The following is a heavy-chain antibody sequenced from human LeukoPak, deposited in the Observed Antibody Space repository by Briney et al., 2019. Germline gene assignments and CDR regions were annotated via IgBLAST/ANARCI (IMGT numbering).Heavy chain of an antibody. J-gene: IGHJ1*01. CDR1: GFTFSSYA. V-gene: IGHV3-23*01. CDR2: ISGSGGST. D-gene: IGHD6-13*01. CDR3: AKDISRIAAAGEYFQH. Sequence: GGSLRLSCASSGFTFSSYAMSWVRQAPGKGLEWVSAISGSGGSTYYPDSVKGRFTITRDNSKNTLYLQMNSLRAEDTAVYYCAKDISRIAAAGEYFQHWGQGTLVTVSS.